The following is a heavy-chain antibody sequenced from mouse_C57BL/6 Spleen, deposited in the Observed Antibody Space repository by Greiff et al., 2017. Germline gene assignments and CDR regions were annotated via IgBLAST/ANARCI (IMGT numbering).Heavy chain of an antibody. CDR3: ARVAGNYGYWYFDV. CDR1: GYAFTNYL. D-gene: IGHD2-1*01. J-gene: IGHJ1*03. CDR2: INPGSGGT. Sequence: VQLQQSGAELVRPGTSVKVSCKASGYAFTNYLIEWVKQRPGQGLEWIGVINPGSGGTNYNEKFKGKATLTADKSSSTAYMQLSSLTSEDSAVYFCARVAGNYGYWYFDVWGTGTTVTVSS. V-gene: IGHV1-54*01.